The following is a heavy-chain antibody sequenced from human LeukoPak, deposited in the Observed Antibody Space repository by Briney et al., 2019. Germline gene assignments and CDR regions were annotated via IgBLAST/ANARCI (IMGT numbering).Heavy chain of an antibody. Sequence: GGSLRLSCAASGLIFSGSWMNWVRQAPGKGLEWVANINPYGSQTDYVDSVKGRFTISRDNAKNSVFLQMNNLGVEDTAVYYCATCSGSYPGWLDPWGQGTLVIVSS. D-gene: IGHD1-26*01. CDR1: GLIFSGSW. J-gene: IGHJ5*02. CDR2: INPYGSQT. V-gene: IGHV3-7*01. CDR3: ATCSGSYPGWLDP.